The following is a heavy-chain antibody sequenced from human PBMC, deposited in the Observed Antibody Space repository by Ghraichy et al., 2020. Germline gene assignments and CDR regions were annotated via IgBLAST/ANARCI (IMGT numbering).Heavy chain of an antibody. CDR2: ISGSGTSA. D-gene: IGHD2-2*02. V-gene: IGHV3-23*01. J-gene: IGHJ4*02. Sequence: GESLNISCAASGFTFSNYAVNWVRQAPGKGLEWVSVISGSGTSASYADSVKGRFTVSRDNSKNTLYLHMNSLRGEDTAMYYCAKRGDCSSPMCSTLTFPLDYWGQGTVVTVSS. CDR1: GFTFSNYA. CDR3: AKRGDCSSPMCSTLTFPLDY.